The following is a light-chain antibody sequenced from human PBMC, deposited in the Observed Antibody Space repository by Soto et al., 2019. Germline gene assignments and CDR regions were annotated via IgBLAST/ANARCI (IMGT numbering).Light chain of an antibody. CDR1: QSINNRY. J-gene: IGKJ3*01. Sequence: EIVLTQSPGTLSLSPGERATLSCRASQSINNRYLAWYQQKPGQAPRLLIYGASSRATGIPDWFIGSGSGTDFTLTISRLEPEDFAVYYCQQFGSSPGFTFGPGTKVDIK. CDR2: GAS. CDR3: QQFGSSPGFT. V-gene: IGKV3-20*01.